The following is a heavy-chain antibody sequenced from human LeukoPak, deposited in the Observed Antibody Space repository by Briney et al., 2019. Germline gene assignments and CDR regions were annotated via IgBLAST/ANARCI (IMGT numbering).Heavy chain of an antibody. CDR2: IKSDGTTT. D-gene: IGHD1-1*01. Sequence: QTGGSLRLSCAASGFTFSSFWMNWVRQAPGKGLVWVSRIKSDGTTTNYADSVKGRFTISRDDAKNSLYLQMNSLRAEDTAVYYCASQGGAMGGHDGWIDYWGQGTLVTVSS. CDR1: GFTFSSFW. V-gene: IGHV3-74*01. J-gene: IGHJ4*02. CDR3: ASQGGAMGGHDGWIDY.